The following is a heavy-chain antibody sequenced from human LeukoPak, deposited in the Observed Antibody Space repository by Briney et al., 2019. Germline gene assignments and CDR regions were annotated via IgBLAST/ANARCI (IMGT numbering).Heavy chain of an antibody. V-gene: IGHV3-23*01. J-gene: IGHJ4*02. CDR1: GFTFSSYA. D-gene: IGHD7-27*01. CDR3: AETVSGNWGNFDY. Sequence: GGSLRLPCAASGFTFSSYAMSWVRQAPGKGLEWVSAISGSGGSAYYADSVKGRFTISRDNSKNTLYLQMNSLRAEDTAVYYCAETVSGNWGNFDYWGQGTLVTVSS. CDR2: ISGSGGSA.